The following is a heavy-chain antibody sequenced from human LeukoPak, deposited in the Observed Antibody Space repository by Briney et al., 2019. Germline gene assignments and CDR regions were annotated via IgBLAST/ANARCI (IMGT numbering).Heavy chain of an antibody. CDR3: AKGNDSSGYDY. J-gene: IGHJ4*02. CDR2: ISSTSRSYI. D-gene: IGHD3-22*01. Sequence: GGSLRLSCAASGFTFSSYEMNWVRQAPGKGLEWVSSISSTSRSYIYYADSVKGRFTISRDNAKNSLYLQMNSLRAEDTAVYYCAKGNDSSGYDYWGQGTLVTVPS. V-gene: IGHV3-21*01. CDR1: GFTFSSYE.